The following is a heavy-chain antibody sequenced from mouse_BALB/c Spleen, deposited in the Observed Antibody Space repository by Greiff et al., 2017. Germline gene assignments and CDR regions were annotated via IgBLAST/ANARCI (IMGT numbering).Heavy chain of an antibody. Sequence: VQLKQSGTVLARPGASVKMSCKASGYTFTSYWMHWVKQRPGQGLEWIGAIYPGNSDTSYNQKFKGKAKLTAVTSTSTAYMELSSLTNEDSAVYYCTGIYYDSAWFAYWGQGTLVTVSA. V-gene: IGHV1-5*01. CDR3: TGIYYDSAWFAY. CDR2: IYPGNSDT. J-gene: IGHJ3*01. D-gene: IGHD2-4*01. CDR1: GYTFTSYW.